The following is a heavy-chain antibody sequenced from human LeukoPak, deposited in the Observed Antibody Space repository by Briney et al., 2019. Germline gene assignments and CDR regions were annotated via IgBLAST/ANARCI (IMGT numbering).Heavy chain of an antibody. Sequence: GGSLRLSCAASGFTFSSYAMSWVRQAPGKGLEWVSAISGSGGSTYYADSVKGRFTISIDNSKNTLYLQMNSLRAEDTAVYYCAKVGRLQLNGFDYWGQGTLVTVSS. J-gene: IGHJ4*02. V-gene: IGHV3-23*01. CDR1: GFTFSSYA. CDR2: ISGSGGST. D-gene: IGHD6-13*01. CDR3: AKVGRLQLNGFDY.